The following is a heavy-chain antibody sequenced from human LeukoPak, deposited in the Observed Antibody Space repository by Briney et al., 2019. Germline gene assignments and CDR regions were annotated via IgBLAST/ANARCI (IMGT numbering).Heavy chain of an antibody. V-gene: IGHV1-18*01. CDR2: ISAYNGNT. Sequence: ASVKVSCKASGYTFTCYGISWVRQAPGQGLEWMGWISAYNGNTNYAQKLQGRVTMTTDTSTSTAYMELRSLRSDDTAVYYCARIPYCSSTSCPLNYYYYYYMDVWGKGTTVTVSS. CDR1: GYTFTCYG. D-gene: IGHD2-2*01. J-gene: IGHJ6*03. CDR3: ARIPYCSSTSCPLNYYYYYYMDV.